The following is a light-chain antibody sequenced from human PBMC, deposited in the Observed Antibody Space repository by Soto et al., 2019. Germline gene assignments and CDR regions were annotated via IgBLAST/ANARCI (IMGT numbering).Light chain of an antibody. CDR1: QSISRW. V-gene: IGKV1-5*01. J-gene: IGKJ4*02. Sequence: IRGARCASTLTPSLADIFAITGRASQSISRWLAWYQQQPGKATKLLIYDVSSLESGVPSRFSGSGYGTEFLITISSLPQDDSANYYRQKYISHSTFGGGTKVDIK. CDR3: QKYISHST. CDR2: DVS.